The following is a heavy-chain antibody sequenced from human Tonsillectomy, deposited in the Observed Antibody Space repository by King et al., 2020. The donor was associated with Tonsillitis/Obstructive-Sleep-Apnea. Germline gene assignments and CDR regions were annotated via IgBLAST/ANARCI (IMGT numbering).Heavy chain of an antibody. Sequence: QLVQSGGVVVQPGGSLRLSCAASRFTFDDYTMNWVRRAPGKGLEWVSLLTWDGGITYYADSVKGRFTISRDNSKNSLYLHMNSLRTDDTAFYYCAKDLKRVFWRGGNSCSRGSDFWGQGTLVNVPP. CDR3: AKDLKRVFWRGGNSCSRGSDF. J-gene: IGHJ4*02. CDR2: LTWDGGIT. V-gene: IGHV3-43*01. CDR1: RFTFDDYT. D-gene: IGHD2-15*01.